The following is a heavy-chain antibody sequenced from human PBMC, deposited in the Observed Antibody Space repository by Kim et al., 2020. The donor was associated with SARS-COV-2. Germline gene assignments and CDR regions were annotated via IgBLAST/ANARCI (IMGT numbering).Heavy chain of an antibody. Sequence: ASVKVSCKASGGTFSSYAISWVRQAPGQGLEWMGGIIPIFGTANYAQKFQGRVTITADESTSTAYMELSSLRSEDTAVYYCARSSSWDKNWFDPWGQGTLVTVSS. CDR3: ARSSSWDKNWFDP. V-gene: IGHV1-69*13. CDR1: GGTFSSYA. D-gene: IGHD6-13*01. CDR2: IIPIFGTA. J-gene: IGHJ5*02.